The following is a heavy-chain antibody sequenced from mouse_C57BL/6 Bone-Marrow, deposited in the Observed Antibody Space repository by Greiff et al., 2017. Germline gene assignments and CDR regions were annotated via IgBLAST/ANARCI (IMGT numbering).Heavy chain of an antibody. J-gene: IGHJ3*01. CDR1: GYTFTSYW. V-gene: IGHV1-69*01. CDR3: ARGDDYAEAIVFAY. CDR2: IDPSDSYT. D-gene: IGHD2-4*01. Sequence: QVQLQQPGAELVMPGASVKLSCKASGYTFTSYWMHWVKQRPGQGLEWIGEIDPSDSYTNYNQKFKGKSILTVDKSSSTAYMQLSSLTSEDSAVYYCARGDDYAEAIVFAYWGQGTLVTVSA.